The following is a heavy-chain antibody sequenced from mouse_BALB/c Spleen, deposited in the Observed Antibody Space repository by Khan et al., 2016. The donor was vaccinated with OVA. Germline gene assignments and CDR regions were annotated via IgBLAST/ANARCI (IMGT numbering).Heavy chain of an antibody. J-gene: IGHJ3*01. CDR2: INPSNGYT. CDR3: VSDWAYHRTDGGFAY. Sequence: QVQLKESGAELARPGASVKMSCKASGYTFTSYTIHWIKKRPGQGLEWIGYINPSNGYTNYNQKFKDKATLTTDNSSTTAYLQLSSLTSDDSAVLNCVSDWAYHRTDGGFAYWGQGTLVTVSA. D-gene: IGHD4-1*01. CDR1: GYTFTSYT. V-gene: IGHV1-4*01.